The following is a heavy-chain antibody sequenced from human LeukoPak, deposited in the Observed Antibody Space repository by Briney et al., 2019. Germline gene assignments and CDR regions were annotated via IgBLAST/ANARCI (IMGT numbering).Heavy chain of an antibody. CDR3: ARHGYYGMDV. CDR2: IYYSGST. CDR1: GGSISSSSYY. V-gene: IGHV4-39*01. J-gene: IGHJ6*02. Sequence: TSETLSLTCTVSGGSISSSSYYWGWIRQPPGKGLEWIGSIYYSGSTYYNPSLKSRVTISVDTSKNQFSLKLSSVTAADTAVYYCARHGYYGMDVWGQGTTVTVPS.